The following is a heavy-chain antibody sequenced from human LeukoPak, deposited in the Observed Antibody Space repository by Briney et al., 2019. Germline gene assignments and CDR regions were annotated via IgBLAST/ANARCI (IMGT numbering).Heavy chain of an antibody. CDR2: IIPILGIA. V-gene: IGHV1-69*04. CDR3: ARALPPYYYYGMDV. Sequence: SVKVSCKASGYTFTGYYMHWVRQAPGQGLERMGRIIPILGIANYAQKFQGRVTITADKSTSTAYMELSSLRSEDTAVYYCARALPPYYYYGMDVWGQGTTVTVSS. CDR1: GYTFTGYY. J-gene: IGHJ6*02.